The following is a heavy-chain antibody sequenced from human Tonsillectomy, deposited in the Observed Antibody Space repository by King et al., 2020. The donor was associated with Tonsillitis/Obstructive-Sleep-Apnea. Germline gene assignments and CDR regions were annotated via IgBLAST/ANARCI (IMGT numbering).Heavy chain of an antibody. Sequence: VQLVESGGGLVQPGGSLRLSCAASGFTFSSYAMSWVRQAPGKGLEWVSAISGSGGSTYYADSVKGRFTISRDNSKNTLYLQMNSLRAEDTAVYYCAKDEGLVQDLYYYYYMDVWGKGTTVTVSS. J-gene: IGHJ6*03. CDR1: GFTFSSYA. D-gene: IGHD3/OR15-3a*01. CDR3: AKDEGLVQDLYYYYYMDV. V-gene: IGHV3-23*04. CDR2: ISGSGGST.